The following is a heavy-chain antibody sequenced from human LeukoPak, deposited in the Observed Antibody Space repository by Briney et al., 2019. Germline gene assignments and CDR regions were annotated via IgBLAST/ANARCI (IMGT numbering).Heavy chain of an antibody. D-gene: IGHD3-10*01. CDR2: IYYSGST. CDR3: ARTLDYHGSGSPYYYYYMDV. V-gene: IGHV4-39*01. Sequence: SETLSLTCTVSGVSISSSNSYWGWIRQPPGKGLEWIGSIYYSGSTYYNPSLKSRVTISVDTSKNQFSLKLSSVTAADTAVYYCARTLDYHGSGSPYYYYYMDVWGKGTTVTISS. CDR1: GVSISSSNSY. J-gene: IGHJ6*03.